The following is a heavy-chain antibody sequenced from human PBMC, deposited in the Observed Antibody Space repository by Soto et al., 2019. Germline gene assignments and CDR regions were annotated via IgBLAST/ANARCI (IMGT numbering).Heavy chain of an antibody. CDR3: ARVRDHGDYGGRSDYYYYYGMDV. Sequence: PGGSLRLSCAASGFTFSSYSMNWVRQPPGKGLEWASSISSSSSYIYYADSVKGRFTISRDNAKNSLYLQMNSLRAEDTAVYYCARVRDHGDYGGRSDYYYYYGMDVWGQGTTVTVSS. V-gene: IGHV3-21*01. CDR1: GFTFSSYS. J-gene: IGHJ6*02. CDR2: ISSSSSYI. D-gene: IGHD4-17*01.